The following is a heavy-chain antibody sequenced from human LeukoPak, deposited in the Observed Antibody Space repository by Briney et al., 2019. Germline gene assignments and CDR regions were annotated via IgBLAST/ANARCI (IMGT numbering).Heavy chain of an antibody. Sequence: AWVQFSCNASGYTFTSYGISWVRQAPGQGREWRGWISSYNGNTNYAPKLQGRVTMTTDTTTGTAYMELRSVRSDDTAVYYCARDARIAVAAHWGQGTLVTVSS. D-gene: IGHD6-19*01. CDR1: GYTFTSYG. CDR3: ARDARIAVAAH. CDR2: ISSYNGNT. J-gene: IGHJ4*02. V-gene: IGHV1-18*04.